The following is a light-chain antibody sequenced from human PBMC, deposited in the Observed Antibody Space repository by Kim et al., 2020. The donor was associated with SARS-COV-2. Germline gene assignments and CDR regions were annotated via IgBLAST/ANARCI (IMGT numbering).Light chain of an antibody. CDR2: GAS. Sequence: ASLGDRVTITCRASQSISSWLAWYQQKPGKAPRLLIYGASSWEIGVPARFSGSGSGTEFTLTISSLQPDDFAVYYCQQYNNLSWTFGQGTKVDIK. J-gene: IGKJ1*01. CDR1: QSISSW. V-gene: IGKV1-5*01. CDR3: QQYNNLSWT.